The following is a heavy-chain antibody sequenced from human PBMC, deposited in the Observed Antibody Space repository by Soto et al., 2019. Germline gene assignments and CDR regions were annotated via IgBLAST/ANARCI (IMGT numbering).Heavy chain of an antibody. CDR2: IYYSGST. CDR3: ARGRVVAATPYYYYYMDV. D-gene: IGHD2-15*01. J-gene: IGHJ6*03. V-gene: IGHV4-31*03. CDR1: GGSISSGGYY. Sequence: PSETLSLTCTVSGGSISSGGYYWSWIRQHPGKGLEWIGYIYYSGSTYYNPSLKSRVTISVDTSKNQFSLKLSSVTAADTAVYYCARGRVVAATPYYYYYMDVWGKGTTVTVSS.